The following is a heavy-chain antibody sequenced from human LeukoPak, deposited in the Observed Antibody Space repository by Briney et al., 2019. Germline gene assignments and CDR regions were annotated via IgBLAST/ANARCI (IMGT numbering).Heavy chain of an antibody. Sequence: GGSLRLSCAASGFTFSSYSMNWVRQAPGKGLEWVSSISSSSSYIYYADSVKGRFTISRDNAKNTLYLQMNSLRVEDTAVYYCARCGRGECVGELLSHNWFDPWGQGTLVTVSS. CDR3: ARCGRGECVGELLSHNWFDP. D-gene: IGHD3-10*01. V-gene: IGHV3-21*01. CDR2: ISSSSSYI. J-gene: IGHJ5*02. CDR1: GFTFSSYS.